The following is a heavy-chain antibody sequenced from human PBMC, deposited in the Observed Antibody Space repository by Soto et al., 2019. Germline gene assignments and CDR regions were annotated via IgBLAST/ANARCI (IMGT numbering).Heavy chain of an antibody. CDR1: GFTFSSSE. D-gene: IGHD1-26*01. Sequence: LRLSCAASGFTFSSSEMYWVRQAPGKGLEWVSYIHPSGQPIFYADSVKGRFTISRDNAKNSLYLQTSSLRAEDSAVYYCARRASRWGQGTMVTVSS. V-gene: IGHV3-48*03. CDR3: ARRASR. CDR2: IHPSGQPI. J-gene: IGHJ3*01.